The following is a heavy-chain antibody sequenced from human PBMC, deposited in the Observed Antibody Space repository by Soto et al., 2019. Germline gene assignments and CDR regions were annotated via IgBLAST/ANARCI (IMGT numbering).Heavy chain of an antibody. J-gene: IGHJ5*02. CDR2: TSYTGNT. CDR3: ARGIWNIEEMIYGFYFDP. D-gene: IGHD2-8*01. CDR1: GGSITSYH. Sequence: SETLSLTCIVSGGSITSYHWSWIRQFPGKGLEWIAYTSYTGNTNYNPSLKSRVTISMDTSKNAFSLNLSSVTADDTAVYYCARGIWNIEEMIYGFYFDPWGPGTLVTVSS. V-gene: IGHV4-59*12.